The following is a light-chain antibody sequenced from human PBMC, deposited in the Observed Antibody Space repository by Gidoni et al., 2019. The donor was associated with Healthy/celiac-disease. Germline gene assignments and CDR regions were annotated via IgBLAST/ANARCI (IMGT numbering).Light chain of an antibody. V-gene: IGKV1-39*01. J-gene: IGKJ1*01. CDR2: AAS. Sequence: DIQMTQSPSSLSASVGDRVTITCRASQSISSYLNWYQKKPGKAPKLLIYAASSLQSGVPSRLSGSGSGTDFTLTISSLQPEDFATYYCQQSYSTPRFTFGQGTKVEIK. CDR1: QSISSY. CDR3: QQSYSTPRFT.